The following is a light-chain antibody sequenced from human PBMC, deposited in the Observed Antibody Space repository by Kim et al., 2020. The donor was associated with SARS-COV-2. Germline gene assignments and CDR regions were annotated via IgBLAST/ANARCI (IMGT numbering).Light chain of an antibody. CDR1: QRVTSN. CDR3: QQYNNWPPVT. J-gene: IGKJ5*01. CDR2: GAS. Sequence: EIVMTQSPATLSVSPGDRATLSCRASQRVTSNLAWFQQKPGQAPRLLIYGASTRATGIPARFSGTGSGTEFTLTISSLQSEDFAVYYCQQYNNWPPVTFGQGTRLEIK. V-gene: IGKV3-15*01.